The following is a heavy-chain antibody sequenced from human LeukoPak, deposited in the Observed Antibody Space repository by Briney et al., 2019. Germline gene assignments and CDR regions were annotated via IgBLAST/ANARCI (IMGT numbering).Heavy chain of an antibody. Sequence: GASVKVSCKASGYTFTGYYIHWVRQAPGQGLEWMGRINPNSGGTNYAQRFQGRVTMTRDTSINTAYMELRRLRSDDTAMFYCARGGRGDIVEPETATPSYNWFDPWGQGTLVTVSS. CDR2: INPNSGGT. V-gene: IGHV1-2*06. CDR1: GYTFTGYY. J-gene: IGHJ5*02. CDR3: ARGGRGDIVEPETATPSYNWFDP. D-gene: IGHD2-15*01.